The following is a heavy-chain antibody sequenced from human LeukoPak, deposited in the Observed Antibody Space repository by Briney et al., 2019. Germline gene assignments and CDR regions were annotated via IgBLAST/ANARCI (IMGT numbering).Heavy chain of an antibody. CDR3: ASIVVPAAIPKYYFDY. D-gene: IGHD2-2*02. CDR1: GGSFSGYY. Sequence: PSETLSLTCAVYGGSFSGYYWSWIRQPPGKGLEWIGEMNHSGSTNYNPSLKSRVTISVDTSKNQFYLQLSSVTAADTAVYYCASIVVPAAIPKYYFDYWGQGTLVTVSS. V-gene: IGHV4-34*01. CDR2: MNHSGST. J-gene: IGHJ4*02.